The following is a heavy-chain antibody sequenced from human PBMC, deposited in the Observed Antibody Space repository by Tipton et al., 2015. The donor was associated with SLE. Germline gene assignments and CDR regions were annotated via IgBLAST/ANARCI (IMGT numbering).Heavy chain of an antibody. D-gene: IGHD1-26*01. CDR2: IYTSGST. CDR3: AGGGLSGSPRGYYYYYMDV. CDR1: GGSISSGSYY. V-gene: IGHV4-61*09. J-gene: IGHJ6*03. Sequence: TLSLTCTVSGGSISSGSYYWSWIRQPAGKGLEWIGYIYTSGSTNYNPSLKSRVTISVDTSKNQFSLKLSSVTAADTAVYYCAGGGLSGSPRGYYYYYMDVWGKGTTVTVSS.